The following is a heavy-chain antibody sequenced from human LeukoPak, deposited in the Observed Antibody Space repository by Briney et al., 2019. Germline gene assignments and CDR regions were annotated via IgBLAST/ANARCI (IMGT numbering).Heavy chain of an antibody. CDR3: ARGMTTVVTTFDY. V-gene: IGHV1-69*04. J-gene: IGHJ4*02. Sequence: SVKVSCKASGYTFTSYDINWVRQATGQGLEWMGRIIPILGIANYAQKFQGRVTITADKSTSTAYMELSSLRSEDTAVYYCARGMTTVVTTFDYWGQGTLVTVSS. CDR1: GYTFTSYD. CDR2: IIPILGIA. D-gene: IGHD4-23*01.